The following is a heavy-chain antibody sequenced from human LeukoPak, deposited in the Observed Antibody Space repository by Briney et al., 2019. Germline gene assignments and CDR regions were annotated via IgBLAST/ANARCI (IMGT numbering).Heavy chain of an antibody. CDR3: VRDDATDDNGFDI. Sequence: GGSLRLSCAASGFTFSSFGMHWVRQAPGKGLEWVALIIDESRQFYTPSVKGRFTISRDNSKNTLYLEMNSLRVEDAAVYYCVRDDATDDNGFDIWGQGTMVTVSS. J-gene: IGHJ3*02. V-gene: IGHV3-30*12. CDR2: IIDESRQ. D-gene: IGHD3-9*01. CDR1: GFTFSSFG.